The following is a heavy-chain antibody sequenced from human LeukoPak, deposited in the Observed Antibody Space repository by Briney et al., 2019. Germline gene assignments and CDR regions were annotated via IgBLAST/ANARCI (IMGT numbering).Heavy chain of an antibody. J-gene: IGHJ6*02. CDR1: GYSISSGYY. V-gene: IGHV4-38-2*02. Sequence: TSETLSLTCSVSGYSISSGYYWDWIRQPPGKGLEWIGSICHSGSTDYNPSLQSRVTISVDTSKNQFSLKLISVTAADTAVYYCARDLGLLYYDSSGPLLSYYYYYGMDVWGQGTTVTVSS. D-gene: IGHD3-22*01. CDR3: ARDLGLLYYDSSGPLLSYYYYYGMDV. CDR2: ICHSGST.